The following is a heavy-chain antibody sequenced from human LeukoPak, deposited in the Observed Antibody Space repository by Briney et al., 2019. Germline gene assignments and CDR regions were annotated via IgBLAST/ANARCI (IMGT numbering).Heavy chain of an antibody. V-gene: IGHV3-23*01. CDR3: AKGDKPVIAMVKFDY. D-gene: IGHD5-18*01. CDR1: GFTFSSHG. Sequence: PGGSLRLSCVASGFTFSSHGMNWVRQAPGKGLEWVSGISGSGTNTYYADSVKGRFTISRDNSKNTLYMQMNSLRAEDTAVYYCAKGDKPVIAMVKFDYWGQGTPVTVS. CDR2: ISGSGTNT. J-gene: IGHJ4*02.